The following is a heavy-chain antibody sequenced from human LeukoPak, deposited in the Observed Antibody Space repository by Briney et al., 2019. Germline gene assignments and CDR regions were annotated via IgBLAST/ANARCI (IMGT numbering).Heavy chain of an antibody. CDR2: IYHSGST. V-gene: IGHV4-38-2*02. J-gene: IGHJ4*02. Sequence: PSETLSLTCTVSGYSISSGYYWGWIRQPPGKGLEWIGSIYHSGSTYYNPSLKSRVTISVDTSKNQFSLKLSSVTAADTAVYYCARGQVGATSLLYYFDYWGQGTLVTVSS. CDR3: ARGQVGATSLLYYFDY. CDR1: GYSISSGYY. D-gene: IGHD1-26*01.